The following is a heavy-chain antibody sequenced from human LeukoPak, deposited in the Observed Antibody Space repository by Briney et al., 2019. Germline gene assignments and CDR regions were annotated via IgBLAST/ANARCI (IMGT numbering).Heavy chain of an antibody. Sequence: SVKVSCKASGGTFSSYAISWVRQAPGQELEWMGGIIPIFGTANYAQKFQGRVTITADKSTSTAYMELSSLRSEDTAVYYCARRGYSYGGDAFDIWGQGTMVTVSS. CDR3: ARRGYSYGGDAFDI. J-gene: IGHJ3*02. CDR1: GGTFSSYA. D-gene: IGHD5-18*01. CDR2: IIPIFGTA. V-gene: IGHV1-69*06.